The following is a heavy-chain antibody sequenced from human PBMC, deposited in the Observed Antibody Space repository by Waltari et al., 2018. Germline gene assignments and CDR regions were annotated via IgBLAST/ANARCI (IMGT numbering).Heavy chain of an antibody. CDR2: INHSGST. Sequence: QVQLQQWGAGLLKPSETLSLTCAVYGGSFSGYYWSWIRQPPGKGLEWIGEINHSGSTNYNPSLKSRVTISVDTSKNQFSLKLSSVTAADTAVYYCASFSPGYRPPFDYWGQGTLVTVSS. CDR1: GGSFSGYY. D-gene: IGHD2-15*01. V-gene: IGHV4-34*01. CDR3: ASFSPGYRPPFDY. J-gene: IGHJ4*02.